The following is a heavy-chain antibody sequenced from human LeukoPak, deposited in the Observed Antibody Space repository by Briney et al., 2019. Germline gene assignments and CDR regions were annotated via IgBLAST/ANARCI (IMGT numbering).Heavy chain of an antibody. D-gene: IGHD1-26*01. V-gene: IGHV4-4*02. J-gene: IGHJ3*02. CDR1: GGSISSSYW. CDR3: ARDKFPLVGARGDDAFDI. CDR2: IYHSGST. Sequence: SGTLSLTCGVSGGSISSSYWWSWVRQPPGKGLEWIGEIYHSGSTNYNPSLKSRVTISMDKSKNQFSLKLSSVTAADTAVYYCARDKFPLVGARGDDAFDIWGQGTMVTVSS.